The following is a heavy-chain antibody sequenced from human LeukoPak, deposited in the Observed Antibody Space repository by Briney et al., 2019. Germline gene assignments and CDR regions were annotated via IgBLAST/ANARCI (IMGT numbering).Heavy chain of an antibody. J-gene: IGHJ4*02. V-gene: IGHV3-21*01. CDR3: AREGGLQLWGFGY. Sequence: GGSLRLSCAASGFTFSSYGMSWVRQAPGKGLEWVSSISSSSSYIYYADSVKGRFTISRDNAKNSLYLQMNSLRAEDTAVYYCAREGGLQLWGFGYWGQGTLVTVSS. D-gene: IGHD5-18*01. CDR2: ISSSSSYI. CDR1: GFTFSSYG.